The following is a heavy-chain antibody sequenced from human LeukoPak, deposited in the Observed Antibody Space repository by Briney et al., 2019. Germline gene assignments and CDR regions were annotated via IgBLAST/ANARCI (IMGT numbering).Heavy chain of an antibody. V-gene: IGHV1-2*02. D-gene: IGHD6-13*01. CDR2: INPNSGGT. CDR3: ARSRSSWAHDAFDI. J-gene: IGHJ3*02. CDR1: GYTFTVYY. Sequence: GASVKVSFKASGYTFTVYYMHWVRQAPGQGLEWMGWINPNSGGTNYAQKFQGRVTMTRDTSISTAYMELSGLRSDDTAVYYCARSRSSWAHDAFDIWGQGTMVTVSS.